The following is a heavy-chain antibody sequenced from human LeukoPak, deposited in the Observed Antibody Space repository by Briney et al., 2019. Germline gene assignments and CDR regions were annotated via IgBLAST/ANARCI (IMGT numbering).Heavy chain of an antibody. CDR2: IRYDGSNK. D-gene: IGHD1-26*01. CDR1: GFTFSSYG. Sequence: GGSLRLSCAASGFTFSSYGMHWVRQAPGKGLEWVAFIRYDGSNKYYADSVKGRFTISRDNSKNTLYLQMNSLRAEDTAVYCCAKGGGSYYVYFDYWGQGTLVTVSS. J-gene: IGHJ4*02. V-gene: IGHV3-30*02. CDR3: AKGGGSYYVYFDY.